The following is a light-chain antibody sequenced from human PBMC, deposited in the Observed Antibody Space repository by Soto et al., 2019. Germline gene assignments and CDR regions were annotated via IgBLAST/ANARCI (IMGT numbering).Light chain of an antibody. V-gene: IGKV3-15*01. J-gene: IGKJ1*01. CDR1: RSISRY. Sequence: EIVMTQSPDTLSVSPGEGATLSCRASRSISRYLAWYQHQHGQAPRLLIYGASTRATGIPARFSGSGSGTYLRLTVSSLQSEDFVVEYCQQYNNWHRTLGHGTKVDIK. CDR3: QQYNNWHRT. CDR2: GAS.